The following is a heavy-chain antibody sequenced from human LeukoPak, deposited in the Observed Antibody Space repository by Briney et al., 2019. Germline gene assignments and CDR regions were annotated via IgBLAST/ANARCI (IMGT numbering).Heavy chain of an antibody. D-gene: IGHD5-18*01. Sequence: PSETLSLTCTVSGASVSSGSYYWSWIRQPPGKGLEWIGYIYYSGSTNYNPSLKSRVTVSVDTSKNQFSLKLSSVTAADTAVYYCARGSRGYSYGWGQGTLVTVSS. CDR3: ARGSRGYSYG. J-gene: IGHJ4*02. CDR1: GASVSSGSYY. V-gene: IGHV4-61*01. CDR2: IYYSGST.